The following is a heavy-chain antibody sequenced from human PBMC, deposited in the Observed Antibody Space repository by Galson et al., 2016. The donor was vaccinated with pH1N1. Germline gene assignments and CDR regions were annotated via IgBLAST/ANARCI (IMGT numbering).Heavy chain of an antibody. D-gene: IGHD1-26*01. J-gene: IGHJ4*02. CDR1: GGSITSNNW. Sequence: ETLSLTCGVSGGSITSNNWWSWVRQPPGKGLEWIGEIYHSGSTKYNPSLESRVTISLDKSKNHFSLRVTSVTAADTAVYYCARSYRGTYFIGGDRGFDYWGQGTLATVSS. CDR2: IYHSGST. CDR3: ARSYRGTYFIGGDRGFDY. V-gene: IGHV4-4*02.